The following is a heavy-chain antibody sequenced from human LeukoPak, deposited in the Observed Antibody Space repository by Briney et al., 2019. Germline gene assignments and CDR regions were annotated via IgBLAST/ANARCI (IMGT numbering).Heavy chain of an antibody. CDR1: DGSISSGGYS. CDR2: IYHSGST. J-gene: IGHJ4*02. Sequence: SETLSLTCAVSDGSISSGGYSWSWIRQPPGKGLEWIGYIYHSGSTYYNPSLKSRVTISVDRSKNQFSLKLSSVTAADTAVYYCAREYGDYFDYWGQGTLVTVSS. D-gene: IGHD4-17*01. V-gene: IGHV4-30-2*01. CDR3: AREYGDYFDY.